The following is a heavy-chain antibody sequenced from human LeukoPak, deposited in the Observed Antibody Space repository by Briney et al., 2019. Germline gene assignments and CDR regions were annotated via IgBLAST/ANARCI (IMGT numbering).Heavy chain of an antibody. V-gene: IGHV1-69*13. Sequence: ASVKVSCKASGGTFSSYAISCVRQAPGQGLEWMGGIIPIFGTANYAQKFQGRVTITADESTGTAYMELSSLRSEDTAVYYCARDHYDSSGYYYFDYWGQGTLVTVSS. D-gene: IGHD3-22*01. J-gene: IGHJ4*02. CDR2: IIPIFGTA. CDR1: GGTFSSYA. CDR3: ARDHYDSSGYYYFDY.